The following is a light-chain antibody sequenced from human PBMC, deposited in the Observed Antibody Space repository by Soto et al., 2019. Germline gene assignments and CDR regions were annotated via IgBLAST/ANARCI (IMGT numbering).Light chain of an antibody. Sequence: QSALTQPPSASRSPGQSVTISCTGTSSDVGGFDYVSWYQQHPGKAPKLIIYEVNKRPSGVPYRFSGSKSGNTASLTVSGLQAEDEATYYCTSYAGNNNGVFGGGTKVTVL. CDR3: TSYAGNNNGV. CDR1: SSDVGGFDY. CDR2: EVN. J-gene: IGLJ3*02. V-gene: IGLV2-8*01.